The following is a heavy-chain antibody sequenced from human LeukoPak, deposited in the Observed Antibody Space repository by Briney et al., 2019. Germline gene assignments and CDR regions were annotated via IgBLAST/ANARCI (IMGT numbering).Heavy chain of an antibody. J-gene: IGHJ6*03. Sequence: SETLSLTCTVSGGSISSYYWSWIRQPPGKGLEWIGYIYTSGSTNYNPSLKSRVTISVDTSKNQFSLKLSSVTAADTAVYYCARYSRSSKYYYYYYMDVWGKGTTVTVSS. CDR1: GGSISSYY. D-gene: IGHD6-6*01. CDR2: IYTSGST. CDR3: ARYSRSSKYYYYYYMDV. V-gene: IGHV4-4*09.